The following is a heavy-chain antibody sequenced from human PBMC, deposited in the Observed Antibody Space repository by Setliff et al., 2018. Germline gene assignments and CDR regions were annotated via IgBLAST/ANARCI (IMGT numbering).Heavy chain of an antibody. CDR3: ARDLYDYVWGTYRYHDAFDI. D-gene: IGHD3-16*02. CDR1: GGSFSGYY. Sequence: LSLTCAVYGGSFSGYYWSWIRQPPGKGLEWVSYISSSGSTIYYADSVKGRFTISRDNAKNSLYLQMNSLRAADTAVYYCARDLYDYVWGTYRYHDAFDIWGQGTMVTVSS. CDR2: ISSSGSTI. V-gene: IGHV3-11*01. J-gene: IGHJ3*02.